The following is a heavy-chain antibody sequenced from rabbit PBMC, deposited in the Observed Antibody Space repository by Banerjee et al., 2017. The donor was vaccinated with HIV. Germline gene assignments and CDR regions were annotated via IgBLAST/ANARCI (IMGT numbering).Heavy chain of an antibody. CDR3: ARDLAGVIGWNFNL. CDR2: INTSSGNT. D-gene: IGHD4-1*01. CDR1: GFDFSSYY. Sequence: VKPGGTLTLTCKASGFDFSSYYMSWVRQAPGKGLEWIACINTSSGNTVYASWAKGRFTISKTSSTTVTLQMTSLTAADTATYFCARDLAGVIGWNFNLWGPGTLVTVS. J-gene: IGHJ4*01. V-gene: IGHV1S40*01.